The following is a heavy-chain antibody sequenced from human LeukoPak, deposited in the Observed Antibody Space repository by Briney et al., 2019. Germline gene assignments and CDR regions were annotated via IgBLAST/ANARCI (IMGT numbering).Heavy chain of an antibody. CDR3: VKGDPIAARPSDY. CDR2: ISSNGGST. V-gene: IGHV3-64D*09. Sequence: PGGSLRLSCSASGFTFSSYAMHWVRQAPGKGLEYVSAISSNGGSTYYADSVKGRFTISRDNSKNTLYLQMSSLRAEDTAVYYRVKGDPIAARPSDYWGQGTLVTVSS. D-gene: IGHD6-6*01. CDR1: GFTFSSYA. J-gene: IGHJ4*02.